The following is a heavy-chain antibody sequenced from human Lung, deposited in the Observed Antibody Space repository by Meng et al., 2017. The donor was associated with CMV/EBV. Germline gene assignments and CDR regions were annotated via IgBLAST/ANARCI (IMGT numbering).Heavy chain of an antibody. CDR3: ARAVITMVRGVMVDYYGMDV. CDR1: GFTFSSYE. V-gene: IGHV3-48*03. D-gene: IGHD3-10*01. CDR2: ISSSGSTI. Sequence: GESLKISCAASGFTFSSYEMNCVRQAPGKGLVWVSYISSSGSTIYYADSVKGRFTISRDNAKNSLYLQMNSLRAEDTAVYYCARAVITMVRGVMVDYYGMDVWGQGXTVTVSS. J-gene: IGHJ6*02.